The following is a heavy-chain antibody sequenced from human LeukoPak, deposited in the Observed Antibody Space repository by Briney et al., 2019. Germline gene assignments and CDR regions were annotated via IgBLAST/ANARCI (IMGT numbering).Heavy chain of an antibody. CDR2: IIPIFGTA. Sequence: GASVKVSCKASGGTFSSYAISWARQAPGQGLEWMGGIIPIFGTANYAQKFQGRVTITADESTSTAYMELSSLRSEDTAVYYCARGNRWLQYQETFDYWGQGTLVTVSS. D-gene: IGHD5-24*01. CDR3: ARGNRWLQYQETFDY. V-gene: IGHV1-69*13. J-gene: IGHJ4*02. CDR1: GGTFSSYA.